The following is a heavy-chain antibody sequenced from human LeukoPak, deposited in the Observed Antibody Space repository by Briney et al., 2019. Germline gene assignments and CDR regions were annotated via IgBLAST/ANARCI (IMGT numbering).Heavy chain of an antibody. J-gene: IGHJ4*02. CDR2: INHGGST. D-gene: IGHD3-22*01. Sequence: SETLSLTCAVSGGSFSGHYWNWIRQPPGKGLEWIGEINHGGSTNYNPSLKSRVTISVDTSKNQFSLKLSSVTAADTAVYYCARGGLENYYDSSGYYTAIDYWGQGTLVTVSS. CDR1: GGSFSGHY. CDR3: ARGGLENYYDSSGYYTAIDY. V-gene: IGHV4-34*01.